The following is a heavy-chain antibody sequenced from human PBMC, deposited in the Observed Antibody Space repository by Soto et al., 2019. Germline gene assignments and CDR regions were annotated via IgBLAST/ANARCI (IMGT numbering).Heavy chain of an antibody. CDR1: GFTFSSYG. CDR2: IKQDGSEK. D-gene: IGHD3-16*02. Sequence: GGSLRLSCAASGFTFSSYGMSWVRQAPGKGLEWVANIKQDGSEKYYVDSVKGRFTISRDNAKNSLYLQMNSLRAEDTAVYYCASYPFDYWGQGTLVTVSS. J-gene: IGHJ4*02. V-gene: IGHV3-7*01. CDR3: ASYPFDY.